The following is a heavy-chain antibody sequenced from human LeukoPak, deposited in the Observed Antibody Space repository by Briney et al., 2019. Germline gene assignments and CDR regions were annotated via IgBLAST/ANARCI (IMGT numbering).Heavy chain of an antibody. V-gene: IGHV1-2*02. CDR3: ARGELISMLLEY. CDR1: GYTFTSYY. D-gene: IGHD2-8*01. J-gene: IGHJ4*02. Sequence: ASVKVSCKASGYTFTSYYMHWVRQASGQGLEWMGLINPNSGVTNYAQKFQGRVTMTRDTSISTAYMELSSLTSDDTAVYFCARGELISMLLEYWGQGTLVTVSS. CDR2: INPNSGVT.